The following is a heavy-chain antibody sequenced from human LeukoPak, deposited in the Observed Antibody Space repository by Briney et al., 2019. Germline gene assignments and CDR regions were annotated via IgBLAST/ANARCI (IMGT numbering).Heavy chain of an antibody. CDR1: GFTFSSYA. J-gene: IGHJ6*02. V-gene: IGHV3-30-3*01. CDR2: ISYDGSNK. CDR3: AILDGYCSSTSCYKYYYYGMDV. Sequence: GGSLRLSCAASGFTFSSYAMHWVRQAPGKGLEWVAVISYDGSNKYYADSVKGRFTISRDNSKNTLYLQMNSLRAEDTAVYYCAILDGYCSSTSCYKYYYYGMDVRGQGTTVTVSS. D-gene: IGHD2-2*02.